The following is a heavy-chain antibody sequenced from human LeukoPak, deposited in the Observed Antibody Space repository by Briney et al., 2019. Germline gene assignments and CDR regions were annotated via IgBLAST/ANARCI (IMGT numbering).Heavy chain of an antibody. J-gene: IGHJ4*02. V-gene: IGHV1-46*01. CDR2: INPSGGTT. D-gene: IGHD1-26*01. Sequence: EASVKVSCKASGYTFSTYYIHWVRQAPGQGLEWVGVINPSGGTTTYAQKFQGRVTMTRDTSTSTVCMELSSLRIEDTAVYYCSRDLGGSYNDYWGQGTMVTVSS. CDR3: SRDLGGSYNDY. CDR1: GYTFSTYY.